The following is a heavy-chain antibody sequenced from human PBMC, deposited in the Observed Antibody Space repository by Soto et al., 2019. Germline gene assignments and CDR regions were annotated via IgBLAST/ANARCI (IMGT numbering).Heavy chain of an antibody. D-gene: IGHD3-22*01. CDR3: TRAGRMIGPKRYNWFDP. V-gene: IGHV3-49*04. CDR2: IRSKAYGGTT. J-gene: IGHJ5*02. CDR1: GFTFGDYA. Sequence: PGGSLRLSCTASGFTFGDYAMSWVRQAPGKGLEWVGFIRSKAYGGTTEYAASVKGRFTISRDDSKSIAYLQMNSLKTEDTAVYYCTRAGRMIGPKRYNWFDPWGQGTLVTVAS.